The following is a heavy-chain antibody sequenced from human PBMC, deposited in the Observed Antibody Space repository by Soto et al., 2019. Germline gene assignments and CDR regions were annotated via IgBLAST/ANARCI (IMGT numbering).Heavy chain of an antibody. CDR1: GYTFTSYY. CDR2: INPSGGST. V-gene: IGHV1-46*01. CDR3: ARGRRVVVVAARIDY. D-gene: IGHD2-15*01. Sequence: SAKPSCKASGYTFTSYYMHWVRHAPRQGLEWMGIINPSGGSTSYAQKFQGRVTMTRDTSTSTVYMELSSLRSEDTAVYYCARGRRVVVVAARIDYSGQATLVTVSS. J-gene: IGHJ4*02.